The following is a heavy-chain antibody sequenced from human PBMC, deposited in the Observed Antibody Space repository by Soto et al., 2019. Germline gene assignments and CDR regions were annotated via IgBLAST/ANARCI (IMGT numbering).Heavy chain of an antibody. CDR1: GFTFSSYA. CDR2: ISGSGGST. Sequence: GESLKISCAASGFTFSSYAMSWIRQAPGKGLEWVSAISGSGGSTYYADSVKGRFTISRDNSKNTLYLRMNSLRAEDTAVYYCAKVRPLRDCTSTSCLGAFDIWGQGTMVTVSS. D-gene: IGHD2-2*01. CDR3: AKVRPLRDCTSTSCLGAFDI. J-gene: IGHJ3*02. V-gene: IGHV3-23*01.